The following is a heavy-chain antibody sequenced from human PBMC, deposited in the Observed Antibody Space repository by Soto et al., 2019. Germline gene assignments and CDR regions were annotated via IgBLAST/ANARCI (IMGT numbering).Heavy chain of an antibody. D-gene: IGHD1-26*01. CDR3: ARHTGRWEGSFGMDV. V-gene: IGHV5-51*01. J-gene: IGHJ6*02. CDR2: IYPGDSDT. Sequence: PGESLKISCKGSGYSFTSYWIGWVRQMPGKGLEWMGIIYPGDSDTRYSPSFQGQVTISADKSISTAYLQWSSLKASDTAMYYCARHTGRWEGSFGMDVWGQGTTVTVSS. CDR1: GYSFTSYW.